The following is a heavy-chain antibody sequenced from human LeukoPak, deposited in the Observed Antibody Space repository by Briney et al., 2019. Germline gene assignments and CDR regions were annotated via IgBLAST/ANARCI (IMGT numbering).Heavy chain of an antibody. CDR2: ISSNGGST. CDR3: ARDYYMDV. V-gene: IGHV3-64*01. J-gene: IGHJ6*03. Sequence: GGSLRLSCAASGFTFSSYAMHWVRQAPGKGLEYVSAISSNGGSTYYANSVKGRFTISRDNSKNTLCLQMGSLRAEDMAVYYCARDYYMDVWGKGTTVTVSS. CDR1: GFTFSSYA.